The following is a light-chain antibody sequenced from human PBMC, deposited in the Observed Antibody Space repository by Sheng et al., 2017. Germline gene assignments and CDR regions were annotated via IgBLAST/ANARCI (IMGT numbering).Light chain of an antibody. Sequence: DIQMTQSPSSLSASVGDRVTIICRASQSIKKYLNWYQQKPGMAPKLLIYGTSTLQTGVPSKFSGSGSETDFTLTISSLQPEDIATYYCQQSYNTPWTFGQGTKVE. J-gene: IGKJ1*01. V-gene: IGKV1-39*01. CDR1: QSIKKY. CDR2: GTS. CDR3: QQSYNTPWT.